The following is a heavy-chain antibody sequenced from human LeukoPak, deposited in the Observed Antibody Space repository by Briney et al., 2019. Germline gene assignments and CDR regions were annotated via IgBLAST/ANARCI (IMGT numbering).Heavy chain of an antibody. Sequence: GGSLRLSCAASGFTFSRYAMGWVRQAPGKGLEWVSLISGSTGSTYYADFVKGRFTISRDNYENTLYLQMNSLRPEDTAVYYWARSGYSSGWTGGFDYWGQGTLVTVSS. V-gene: IGHV3-23*01. J-gene: IGHJ4*02. CDR1: GFTFSRYA. D-gene: IGHD6-19*01. CDR3: ARSGYSSGWTGGFDY. CDR2: ISGSTGST.